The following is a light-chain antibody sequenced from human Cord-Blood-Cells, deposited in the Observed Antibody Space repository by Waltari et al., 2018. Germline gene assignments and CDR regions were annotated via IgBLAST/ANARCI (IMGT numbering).Light chain of an antibody. CDR1: QSISSY. V-gene: IGKV1-39*01. Sequence: DIQMTQSPSSLSASVGDRVTITCRVSQSISSYLNWYQQKPGKAPKLLIYAASSLQSGVPSRFSGSGSGTDFTLTISSLQPEDFATYYYQQSYSTPMYTFGQGTKLEIK. CDR2: AAS. J-gene: IGKJ2*01. CDR3: QQSYSTPMYT.